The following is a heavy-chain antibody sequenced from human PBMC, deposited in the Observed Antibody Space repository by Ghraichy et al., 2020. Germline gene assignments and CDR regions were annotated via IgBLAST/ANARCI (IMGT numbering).Heavy chain of an antibody. CDR1: GFTVSSYW. CDR2: ISNDGSTT. V-gene: IGHV3-74*01. Sequence: GGSLRLSCTASGFTVSSYWIWWVRQAPGKGLVWVSRISNDGSTTTYADSVKGRFTISRDNAKNKLYLQMNSLRAEDTAVYYCTRDGSRGDHFDFWGQGTLVTVAS. D-gene: IGHD1-26*01. CDR3: TRDGSRGDHFDF. J-gene: IGHJ4*02.